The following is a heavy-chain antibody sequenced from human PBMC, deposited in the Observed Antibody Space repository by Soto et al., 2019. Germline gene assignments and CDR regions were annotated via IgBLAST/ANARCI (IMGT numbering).Heavy chain of an antibody. CDR2: ISSSKTYI. Sequence: EVQLVESGGGLVQPGQSLRVSCAASGFSFSSYSMNWVRQAPGKGLEWISYISSSKTYIWYADSVKGRFTISRDNAKNSLSLQMNSLGDEDTAVYYCVRDSGWAFDIWGLGTMVTVSS. D-gene: IGHD6-19*01. V-gene: IGHV3-48*02. CDR1: GFSFSSYS. J-gene: IGHJ3*02. CDR3: VRDSGWAFDI.